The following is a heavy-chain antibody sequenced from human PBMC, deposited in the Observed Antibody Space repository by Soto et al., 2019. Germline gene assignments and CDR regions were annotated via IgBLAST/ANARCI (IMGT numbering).Heavy chain of an antibody. CDR3: TREGNGKPFDP. V-gene: IGHV1-46*01. D-gene: IGHD2-8*01. CDR2: INPSDGGT. Sequence: QVQLVQSGTEVKKPGASVKVSCKASGYTFTSYYIHWVRQAPGQGLEWMGIINPSDGGTRNAQKLQGRVTMTRDTSTNTIDMEVTSLKSEDTAVYYCTREGNGKPFDPWGQGTLGIVSS. CDR1: GYTFTSYY. J-gene: IGHJ5*02.